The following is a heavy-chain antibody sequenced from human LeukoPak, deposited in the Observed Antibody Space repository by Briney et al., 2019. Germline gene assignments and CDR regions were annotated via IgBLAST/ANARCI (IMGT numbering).Heavy chain of an antibody. CDR2: IIPILGIA. D-gene: IGHD1-1*01. J-gene: IGHJ4*02. CDR3: ARDRVGPLQLEPLDY. CDR1: GGTFSSYA. V-gene: IGHV1-69*04. Sequence: RASVKVSCKASGGTFSSYAISWVRQAPGQGLEWMGRIIPILGIANYAQKFQGRVTITADKSTSTAYMELSSLRSEDTAVYYCARDRVGPLQLEPLDYWGQGTLVTVSS.